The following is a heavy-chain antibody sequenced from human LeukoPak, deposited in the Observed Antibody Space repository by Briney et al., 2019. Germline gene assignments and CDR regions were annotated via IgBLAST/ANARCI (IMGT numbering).Heavy chain of an antibody. CDR3: ARDLGIAVAGTVTSSGFDY. J-gene: IGHJ4*02. D-gene: IGHD6-19*01. CDR1: GGSISSYY. Sequence: SETLSLNCTVSGGSISSYYWSWIRQPPGKGLEWIGYIYYSGSTNYNPSLKSRVTISVDTSKNQFSLKLSSVTAADTAVYYCARDLGIAVAGTVTSSGFDYWGQGTLVTVSS. V-gene: IGHV4-59*01. CDR2: IYYSGST.